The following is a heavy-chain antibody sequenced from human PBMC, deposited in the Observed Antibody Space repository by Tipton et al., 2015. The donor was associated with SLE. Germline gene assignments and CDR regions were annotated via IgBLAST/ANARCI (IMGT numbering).Heavy chain of an antibody. V-gene: IGHV4-30-2*01. D-gene: IGHD6-19*01. CDR1: GGSISSGGYS. CDR2: IYHSGST. J-gene: IGHJ4*02. CDR3: ARDVGDSSGSYFDY. Sequence: TLSLTGAVSGGSISSGGYSWSWIRQPPGKGLEWIGYIYHSGSTYYNPSLKSRVTISVDRSKNQFSLKLSSVTAADTAVYYCARDVGDSSGSYFDYWGQGTLVTVSS.